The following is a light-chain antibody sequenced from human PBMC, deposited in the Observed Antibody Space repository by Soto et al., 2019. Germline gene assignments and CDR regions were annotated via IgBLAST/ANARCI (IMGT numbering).Light chain of an antibody. CDR1: QRVSSS. J-gene: IGKJ2*01. CDR2: GAS. V-gene: IGKV3-15*01. Sequence: EIVMTQSPATLSVSPGERVTLSCRASQRVSSSLAWFQQKPGQAPRLLIYGASTRATDIPARFSGSGSGTEFTLTISSLQSEDFAVYYCQQYNNWPPENTFGQGTKLEIK. CDR3: QQYNNWPPENT.